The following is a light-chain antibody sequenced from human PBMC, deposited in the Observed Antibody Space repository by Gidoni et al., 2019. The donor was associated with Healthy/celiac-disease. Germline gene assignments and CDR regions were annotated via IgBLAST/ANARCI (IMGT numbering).Light chain of an antibody. CDR2: GAS. J-gene: IGKJ3*01. CDR1: QIVSSN. Sequence: ELVMSPSPATLSVSPGERATSSCRASQIVSSNLAWYKQKPGQAPRLLINGASTSATGIPARFSGSGSGTEFTLTISSRQSEDFAVYYCQQYNNWPPDTFGPXTKVDIK. CDR3: QQYNNWPPDT. V-gene: IGKV3-15*01.